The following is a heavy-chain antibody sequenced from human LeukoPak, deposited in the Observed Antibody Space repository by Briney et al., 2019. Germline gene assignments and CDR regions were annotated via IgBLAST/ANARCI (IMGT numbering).Heavy chain of an antibody. V-gene: IGHV3-53*01. J-gene: IGHJ3*02. CDR3: ASWWWFGELGDAFDI. D-gene: IGHD3-10*01. Sequence: PGGSLRLSCAASGFTVSSNYMNWVRQAPGKGLEWVSVIYSGGSTYYADSVKGRFTISRDNSKNTLYLQMNSLRAEDTAVYYCASWWWFGELGDAFDIWGQGTMVTVSS. CDR2: IYSGGST. CDR1: GFTVSSNY.